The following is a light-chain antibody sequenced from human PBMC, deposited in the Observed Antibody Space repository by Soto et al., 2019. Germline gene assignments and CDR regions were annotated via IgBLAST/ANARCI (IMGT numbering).Light chain of an antibody. CDR2: EVS. Sequence: QSVLTQPPSASGSPGQSVTISCTGTSSDLGGYNYVSWYQQHPGKATKLMIYEVSKRPSGVPDRFSGSKSGNTASLTVSGLQAEDEADYYCSSYAGSNNLVVFGGGTKLTVL. V-gene: IGLV2-8*01. CDR3: SSYAGSNNLVV. CDR1: SSDLGGYNY. J-gene: IGLJ2*01.